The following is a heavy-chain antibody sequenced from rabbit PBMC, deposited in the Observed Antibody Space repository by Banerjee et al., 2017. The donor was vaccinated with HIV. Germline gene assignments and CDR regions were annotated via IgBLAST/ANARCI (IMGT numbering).Heavy chain of an antibody. J-gene: IGHJ4*01. V-gene: IGHV1S47*01. CDR1: GIDFSTYG. D-gene: IGHD6-1*01. CDR2: IYTGSGST. CDR3: ARETAAYAGDTYTTGGNL. Sequence: QEQLVESGGGLVTLGGSLKLSCKASGIDFSTYGVSWVRQAPGKGLEWIGCIYTGSGSTYYASWAKGRFTITRSTSLNTVTLQMTSLTAADTATYFCARETAAYAGDTYTTGGNLWGQGTLVTVS.